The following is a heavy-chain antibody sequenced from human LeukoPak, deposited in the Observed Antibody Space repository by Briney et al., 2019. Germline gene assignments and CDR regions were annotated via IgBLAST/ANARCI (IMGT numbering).Heavy chain of an antibody. CDR2: INPNSGGT. CDR3: ARDVTYYYDTSGYRDAFDI. Sequence: GASVKVSCKASGYTFTGYYMHWVRQAPGQGLEWMGWINPNSGGTNYAQRFEGRVTMTRDTSISTAYMELSRLRSDGTAVYYCARDVTYYYDTSGYRDAFDIWGQGTMVTVSS. D-gene: IGHD3-22*01. J-gene: IGHJ3*02. CDR1: GYTFTGYY. V-gene: IGHV1-2*02.